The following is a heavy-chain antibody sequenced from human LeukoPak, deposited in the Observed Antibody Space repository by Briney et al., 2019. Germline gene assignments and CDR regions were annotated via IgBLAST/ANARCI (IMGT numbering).Heavy chain of an antibody. J-gene: IGHJ4*02. CDR3: ARDRGGPFDY. V-gene: IGHV4-39*02. Sequence: TSETLSLTCTVSGGSISSSNYYWGWIRQPPGKGLEWIGSIYYSGSTYYNPSLKSRVTISVDTSKNHFSLKLSSVTAADTAVYYCARDRGGPFDYWGQGTLVTVSS. CDR2: IYYSGST. CDR1: GGSISSSNYY. D-gene: IGHD3-16*01.